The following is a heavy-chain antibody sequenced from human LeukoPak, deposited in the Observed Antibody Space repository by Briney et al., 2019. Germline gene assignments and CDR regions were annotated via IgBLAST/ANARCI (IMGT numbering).Heavy chain of an antibody. V-gene: IGHV1-2*02. CDR3: ARDRYDSSGYYEN. CDR1: GYTFTGYY. D-gene: IGHD3-22*01. CDR2: INPNSGGT. Sequence: ASVKVSCKASGYTFTGYYMHWVRQAPGQGLEWMGWINPNSGGTNYAQKFQGRVTITADESTSTAYMELSSLRSEDTAVYYCARDRYDSSGYYENWGQGTLVTVSS. J-gene: IGHJ4*02.